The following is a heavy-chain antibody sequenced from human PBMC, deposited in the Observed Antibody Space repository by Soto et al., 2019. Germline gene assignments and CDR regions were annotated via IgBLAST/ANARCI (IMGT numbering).Heavy chain of an antibody. J-gene: IGHJ5*02. Sequence: GGSLRLSCAASGFIFKMYWMHWVRQSPGKGLVWISRIYNDGTYSDYADSVRGRFTISRDNVNDTLYLQMNNLRAEDSGLYYFDNWGQGTLVTVSS. CDR3: DN. CDR2: IYNDGTYS. CDR1: GFIFKMYW. V-gene: IGHV3-74*01.